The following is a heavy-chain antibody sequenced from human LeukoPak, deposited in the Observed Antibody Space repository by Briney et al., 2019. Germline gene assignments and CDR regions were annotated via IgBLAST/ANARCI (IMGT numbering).Heavy chain of an antibody. CDR2: IYYSGST. V-gene: IGHV4-59*01. J-gene: IGHJ4*02. CDR1: GGSISSYY. Sequence: SETLSLTCTVSGGSISSYYWSWIRQPPGKGLEWIGYIYYSGSTNYNPSLKSRVSISVDTSKDQFSLKLSSVTAADTAVYYCARTGSTVTMLYPFDHWGQGTLVTVSS. CDR3: ARTGSTVTMLYPFDH. D-gene: IGHD4-17*01.